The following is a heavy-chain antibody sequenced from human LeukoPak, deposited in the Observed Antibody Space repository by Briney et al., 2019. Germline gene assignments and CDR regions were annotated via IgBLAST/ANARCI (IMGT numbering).Heavy chain of an antibody. CDR2: IYSGGST. V-gene: IGHV3-53*01. D-gene: IGHD6-25*01. J-gene: IGHJ3*02. Sequence: GGSQRLSCAASGFTVSSNYMSWVRQAPGKGLEWVSVIYSGGSTDYADSVKGRFTISRDNSKNTLYLQMNSLRAEDTAVYYCARDQYSSAFDSFDIWGQGTMVTVSS. CDR1: GFTVSSNY. CDR3: ARDQYSSAFDSFDI.